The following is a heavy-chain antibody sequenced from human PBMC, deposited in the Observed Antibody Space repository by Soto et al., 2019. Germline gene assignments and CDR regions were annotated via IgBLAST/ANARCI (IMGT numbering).Heavy chain of an antibody. CDR3: ATAGEGYFAS. CDR2: INSDGSGT. CDR1: GFTFSSSW. Sequence: EVQLVESGGDLVQPGGSLRLSCAASGFTFSSSWMHWVRQTPGKGLVWVSRINSDGSGTVYADSVKGRFTISKDIAKNTRYLQMNSLRAEDTAVYYGATAGEGYFASWGPGTLVTVSS. J-gene: IGHJ4*02. D-gene: IGHD3-10*01. V-gene: IGHV3-74*01.